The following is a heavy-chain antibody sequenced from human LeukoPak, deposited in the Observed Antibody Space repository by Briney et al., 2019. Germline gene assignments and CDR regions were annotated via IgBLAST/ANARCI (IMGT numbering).Heavy chain of an antibody. D-gene: IGHD3-22*01. CDR3: TTHPLYYYDSSEADY. CDR2: IKSKTDGGTT. CDR1: GFTFSNAW. Sequence: KPGGSLRLSCAASGFTFSNAWMSWVRQAPGKGLEWVGRIKSKTDGGTTDYAAPVKGRFTISRDDSKNTLYLQMNSLKTEDTAVYYCTTHPLYYYDSSEADYWGQGTLVTVSS. V-gene: IGHV3-15*01. J-gene: IGHJ4*02.